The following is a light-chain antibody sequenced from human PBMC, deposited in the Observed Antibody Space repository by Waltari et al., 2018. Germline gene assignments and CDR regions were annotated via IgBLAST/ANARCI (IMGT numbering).Light chain of an antibody. CDR3: SSYAGSHTRA. J-gene: IGLJ2*01. CDR2: DVT. V-gene: IGLV2-11*01. Sequence: QSALTQPRSVSGSPGQSVPIPCTGTSNDIGTYDHPPWYQHHPGKAPKLIIYDVTERPSGVPDRFSGSKSGSTASLTISGLQAEDEAEYFCSSYAGSHTRAFGGGTKLTVL. CDR1: SNDIGTYDH.